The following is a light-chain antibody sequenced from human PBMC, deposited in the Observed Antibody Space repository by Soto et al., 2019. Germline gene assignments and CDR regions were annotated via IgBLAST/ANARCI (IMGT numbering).Light chain of an antibody. V-gene: IGLV2-11*01. Sequence: QSALTQPRSVSGSPGQSVTISCTGTSSDVGGYNYVSWYQQHPGKAPKLMIYDVSKRPSGVPDPFSGSKSGNTASLTISGPHAYYQADYYSSSYSGSYPHVFGTGTKLTVL. CDR2: DVS. J-gene: IGLJ1*01. CDR1: SSDVGGYNY. CDR3: SSYSGSYPHV.